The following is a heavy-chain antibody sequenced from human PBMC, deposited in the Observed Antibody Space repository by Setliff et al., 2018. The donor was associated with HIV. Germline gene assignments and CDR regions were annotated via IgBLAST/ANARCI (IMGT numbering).Heavy chain of an antibody. D-gene: IGHD1-26*01. CDR3: AKDWDPSVIPEGSFDY. V-gene: IGHV3-23*01. Sequence: PGGSLRLSCAASGFTFSSYAMNWVRQAPGKGLGWVSAIRGSGGRTYYAASVKGRFTISRDNSKSTLYLRMKSLRDEDTAVYYCAKDWDPSVIPEGSFDYWGQGTLVTVSS. J-gene: IGHJ4*02. CDR2: IRGSGGRT. CDR1: GFTFSSYA.